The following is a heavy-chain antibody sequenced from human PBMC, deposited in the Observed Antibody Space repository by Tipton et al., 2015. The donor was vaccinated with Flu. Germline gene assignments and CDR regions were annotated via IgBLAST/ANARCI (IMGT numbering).Heavy chain of an antibody. CDR3: VRGSGAFTTSPYYFDS. V-gene: IGHV3-9*01. CDR2: ISWSSNTI. D-gene: IGHD3-10*01. J-gene: IGHJ4*02. CDR1: GFTFDDYA. Sequence: SLRLSCIASGFTFDDYAMHWVRQGPGKGLEWVSGISWSSNTIHYADSLEGRFTISRDNARNSLYLQMKSLIPEDTAFYYCVRGSGAFTTSPYYFDSWGQGTLVTVSS.